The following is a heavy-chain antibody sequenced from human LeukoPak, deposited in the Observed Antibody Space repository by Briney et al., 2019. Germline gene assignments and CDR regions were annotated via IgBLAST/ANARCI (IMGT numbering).Heavy chain of an antibody. CDR2: INPNSGGT. CDR1: GYTFTGYY. D-gene: IGHD6-13*01. J-gene: IGHJ5*02. CDR3: ARDESRSWYSYRFDP. V-gene: IGHV1-2*02. Sequence: ASVKVSCKASGYTFTGYYMHWERQAPGQGLEWMGWINPNSGGTNYAQKFQGRVTMTRDTSISTAYMELSRLRSDDTAVYYCARDESRSWYSYRFDPWAREPWSPSPQ.